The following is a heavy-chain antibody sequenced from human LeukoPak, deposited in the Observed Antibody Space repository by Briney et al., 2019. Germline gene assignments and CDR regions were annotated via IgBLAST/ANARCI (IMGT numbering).Heavy chain of an antibody. J-gene: IGHJ4*02. CDR1: GYTFTCYG. CDR3: ARAAHLRYGSGSYNNY. V-gene: IGHV1-18*01. Sequence: ASVKVSCKASGYTFTCYGISWVRQAPGQGLEWMGWISAYNGNTNYAQKLQGRVTMTTDTSTSTAYMELRSLRSDDTAVYYCARAAHLRYGSGSYNNYWGQGTLVTVSS. D-gene: IGHD3-10*01. CDR2: ISAYNGNT.